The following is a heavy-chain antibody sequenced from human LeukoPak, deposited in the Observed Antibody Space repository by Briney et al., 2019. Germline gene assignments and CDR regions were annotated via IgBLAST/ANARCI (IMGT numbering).Heavy chain of an antibody. Sequence: SETLSLTCAVSGGTISGYFWSWSRQPPGKELEWFGDIYYTGSTIYNPSLRSRVTMSVDVSKNQFSLDLTSVTAADTAVYYCARHDPVGHFLRGMDVWGQGTTVTVSS. J-gene: IGHJ6*02. CDR3: ARHDPVGHFLRGMDV. V-gene: IGHV4-59*08. CDR2: IYYTGST. CDR1: GGTISGYF. D-gene: IGHD2/OR15-2a*01.